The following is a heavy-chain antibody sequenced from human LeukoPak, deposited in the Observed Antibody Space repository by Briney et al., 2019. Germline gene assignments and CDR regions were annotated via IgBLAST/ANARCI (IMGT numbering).Heavy chain of an antibody. V-gene: IGHV4-39*07. CDR1: GASISSNTYY. CDR3: ARDHGSSNWYYY. CDR2: ISNSGST. D-gene: IGHD6-13*01. J-gene: IGHJ4*02. Sequence: SETLSLTCTVSGASISSNTYYWGWVRQPPGKGLEWIGYISNSGSTYYNPSLKSRVTISVDTSKTQFSLRLSSVTAADTAVYYCARDHGSSNWYYYWGQGTLVTVAS.